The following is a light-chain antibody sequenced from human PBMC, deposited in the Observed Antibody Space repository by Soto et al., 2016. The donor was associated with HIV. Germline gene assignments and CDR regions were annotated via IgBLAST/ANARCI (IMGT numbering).Light chain of an antibody. CDR1: NIGTFA. J-gene: IGLJ1*01. Sequence: SYVLTQPPSVSVAPGKTATITCGGDNIGTFAVQWYQQKPGQAPVLVVYEDRLRPSGIPERISASNSGNTATLTITGVEAGDEADYYCQVWTNNSGVFGPGTQVIVL. CDR2: EDR. V-gene: IGLV3-21*03. CDR3: QVWTNNSGV.